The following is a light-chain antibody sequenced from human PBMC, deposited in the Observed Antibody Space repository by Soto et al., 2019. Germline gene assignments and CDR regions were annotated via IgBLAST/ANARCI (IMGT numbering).Light chain of an antibody. Sequence: DLQLTQSPSPLSASVGDRVYITCRTSQDVSSYLNWYQAKPGKAPKLLVYEASTWESGVPSRFSGSGSGTEFTLTISSLQSEDSAAYYCQQSNGSPPWTFGHGTRVDI. V-gene: IGKV1-39*01. CDR1: QDVSSY. J-gene: IGKJ1*01. CDR3: QQSNGSPPWT. CDR2: EAS.